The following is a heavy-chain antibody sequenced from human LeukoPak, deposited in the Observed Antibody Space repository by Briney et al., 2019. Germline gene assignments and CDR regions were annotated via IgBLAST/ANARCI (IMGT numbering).Heavy chain of an antibody. D-gene: IGHD1-26*01. Sequence: ASVKVSCKAFGYTFTSNYMHWVRQAPGQGPEWMGVISPSGGSTTYAQKFQGRVTMTRDMSTSTVYMELSSLRSEDTAVYYCARDSVGATIFDYWGQGTLVTVSS. CDR3: ARDSVGATIFDY. CDR2: ISPSGGST. V-gene: IGHV1-46*01. J-gene: IGHJ4*02. CDR1: GYTFTSNY.